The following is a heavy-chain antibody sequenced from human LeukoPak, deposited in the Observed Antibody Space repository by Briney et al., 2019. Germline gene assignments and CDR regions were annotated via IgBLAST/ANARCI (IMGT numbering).Heavy chain of an antibody. J-gene: IGHJ4*02. Sequence: GGSLRLSCAASGFSFSSYAVSWVRQAPGRGLGWVSGISDGGSRTYYADSVKGRFTISRDDSKNTLYLQMNSLRAKDTAVYYCAKVQLGIGVDYWGQGTLVTASS. CDR3: AKVQLGIGVDY. V-gene: IGHV3-23*01. D-gene: IGHD7-27*01. CDR1: GFSFSSYA. CDR2: ISDGGSRT.